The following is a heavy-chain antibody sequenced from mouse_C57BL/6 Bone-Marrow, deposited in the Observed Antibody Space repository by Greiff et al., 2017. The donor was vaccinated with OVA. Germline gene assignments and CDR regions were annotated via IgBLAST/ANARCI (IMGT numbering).Heavy chain of an antibody. Sequence: EVKLVESGGDLVKPGGSLKLSCAASGFTFSSYGMSWVRQTPDKRLEWVATISSVGSYPYYPDSVKGRFTISRDNAKNTLYLQMSSLKSEDTAMYYCARQRRFYWYFDVWGTGTTVTVSS. CDR2: ISSVGSYP. CDR1: GFTFSSYG. V-gene: IGHV5-6*01. CDR3: ARQRRFYWYFDV. J-gene: IGHJ1*03.